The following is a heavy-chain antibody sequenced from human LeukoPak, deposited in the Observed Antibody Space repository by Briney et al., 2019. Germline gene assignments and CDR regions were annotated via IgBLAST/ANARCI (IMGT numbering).Heavy chain of an antibody. V-gene: IGHV4-38-2*02. CDR3: ARDDTSDFSWY. CDR1: GYSISSGYY. J-gene: IGHJ4*02. CDR2: IHHSGAT. Sequence: SETLSLTCAVSGYSISSGYYWVWIRQPPGKGLEWIGIIHHSGATSYNPSLKSRVTISVDTSKNQFSLNLTSVTAADTAVYYCARDDTSDFSWYWGQGTLVTVSS. D-gene: IGHD3-22*01.